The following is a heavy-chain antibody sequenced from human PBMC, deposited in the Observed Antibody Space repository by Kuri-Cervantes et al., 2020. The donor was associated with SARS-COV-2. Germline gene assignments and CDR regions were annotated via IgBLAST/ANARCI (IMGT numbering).Heavy chain of an antibody. CDR2: IGPSGTTK. Sequence: GESLKISCTASGFIFSDYYMTWIRQAPGKGLEWVSNIGPSGTTKYYADSVKGRFTISRDNAKNSLYLQMNSLRAEDTAVYYCARDKIEYNWNQDYYYYMDVWGKGTTVTVSS. D-gene: IGHD1-20*01. J-gene: IGHJ6*03. CDR3: ARDKIEYNWNQDYYYYMDV. V-gene: IGHV3-11*04. CDR1: GFIFSDYY.